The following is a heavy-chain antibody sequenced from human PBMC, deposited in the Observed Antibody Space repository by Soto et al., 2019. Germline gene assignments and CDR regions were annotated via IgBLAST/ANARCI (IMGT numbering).Heavy chain of an antibody. Sequence: QVRLQESGPGLVKPSQTLSLTCIVSGASISTGGYYWSWIRQHPGKGLVLIGYIYHSGTTYYNPSVGCRLSISADSSKNLRSLNLTSVTAGDTAIYYCARATAPCWFAPWGQGTLVTVSS. CDR1: GASISTGGYY. CDR3: ARATAPCWFAP. D-gene: IGHD1-1*01. V-gene: IGHV4-31*03. CDR2: IYHSGTT. J-gene: IGHJ5*02.